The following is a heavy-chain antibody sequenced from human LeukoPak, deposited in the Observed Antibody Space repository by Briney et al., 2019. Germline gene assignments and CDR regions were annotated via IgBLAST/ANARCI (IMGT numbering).Heavy chain of an antibody. CDR1: GGSISSSNW. J-gene: IGHJ4*02. Sequence: PSGTLSLTCAVSGGSISSSNWWSWVRQPPGKGLEWIGEIYHSGSTNYNPSLKSRVTISVDKSKNQFSLKLSSVTAADTAVYYCARHQYYDFWSGYSHFDYWGQGTLVTVSS. V-gene: IGHV4-4*02. CDR3: ARHQYYDFWSGYSHFDY. CDR2: IYHSGST. D-gene: IGHD3-3*01.